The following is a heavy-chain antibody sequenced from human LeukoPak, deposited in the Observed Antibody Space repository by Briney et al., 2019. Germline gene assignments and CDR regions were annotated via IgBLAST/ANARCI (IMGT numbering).Heavy chain of an antibody. CDR2: ISSSGSTI. V-gene: IGHV3-11*01. CDR3: ARDPMFHYYYYGMDV. CDR1: GFTFSDYY. J-gene: IGHJ6*02. Sequence: GGSLRLSCAASGFTFSDYYMSWIRQAPGKGLEWVSYISSSGSTIYYADSVKDRFTISRDNAKNSLYLQMNSLRAEDTAVYYCARDPMFHYYYYGMDVWGQGTTVTVSS. D-gene: IGHD3-10*02.